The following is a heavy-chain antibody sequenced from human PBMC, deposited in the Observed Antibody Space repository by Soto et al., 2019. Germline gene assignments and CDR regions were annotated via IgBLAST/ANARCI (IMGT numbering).Heavy chain of an antibody. CDR1: GFTFSSYG. J-gene: IGHJ4*02. V-gene: IGHV3-30*18. Sequence: QVQLVESGGGVVQPGRSLRLSCAASGFTFSSYGMHWVRQAPGKGLEWVAVISYDGSNKYYADSVKGRFTISRDNSKNTLYLQMNSLRAEDTAVYYCAKDVQLLWCGDGFDYWGQGTLVTVSS. D-gene: IGHD3-10*01. CDR3: AKDVQLLWCGDGFDY. CDR2: ISYDGSNK.